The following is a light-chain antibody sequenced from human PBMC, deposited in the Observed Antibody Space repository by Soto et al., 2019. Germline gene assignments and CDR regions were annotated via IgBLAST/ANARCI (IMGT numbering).Light chain of an antibody. J-gene: IGKJ1*01. CDR2: DAS. CDR3: QQFNSFSRT. CDR1: QNINSW. Sequence: DIQMTQSPSTLSASVGDIVTITCRASQNINSWLAWYQQKPGKAPNLLIYDASTLESGVPSRFSGSGSGTEFTLTISSLQPEDFATYYCQQFNSFSRTFGQGTKVDIK. V-gene: IGKV1-5*01.